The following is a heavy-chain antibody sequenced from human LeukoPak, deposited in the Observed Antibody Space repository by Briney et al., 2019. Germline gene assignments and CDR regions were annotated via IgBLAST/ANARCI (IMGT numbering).Heavy chain of an antibody. Sequence: PSETLSLTCTVSGGSISSYYWSWIRQPAGKGLEWIGRIYTSGSTNYNLSLKSRVTMSVDTSKNQFSLKLSSVTAADTAVYYCARGVLLWFGSNWFDPWGQGTLVTVSS. D-gene: IGHD3-10*01. CDR3: ARGVLLWFGSNWFDP. J-gene: IGHJ5*02. CDR1: GGSISSYY. CDR2: IYTSGST. V-gene: IGHV4-4*07.